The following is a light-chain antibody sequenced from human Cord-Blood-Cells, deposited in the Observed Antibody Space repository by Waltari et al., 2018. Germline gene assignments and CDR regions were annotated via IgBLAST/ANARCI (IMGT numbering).Light chain of an antibody. CDR1: QSVFYSSNNKNY. CDR2: WAS. CDR3: QQYYSTPRT. Sequence: DIVMTQSPDSLAVFLGESATINCKSSQSVFYSSNNKNYLTWYQKKAGQPPKQLIYWASTRESGVPDRFSGSGSGTDFTLTISSLQAEDVAVYYCQQYYSTPRTFGQGTKVEIK. J-gene: IGKJ1*01. V-gene: IGKV4-1*01.